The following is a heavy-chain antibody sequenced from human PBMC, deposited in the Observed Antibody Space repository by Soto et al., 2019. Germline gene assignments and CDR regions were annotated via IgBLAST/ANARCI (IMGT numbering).Heavy chain of an antibody. Sequence: QVQLVESGGGVVQPGRSLRLSCAASGFSFNNYGMHWVRQAPGKGLEWVAVVGGNGVTKFYADSVKGRFSISRDNSRKTLYLEMNSLITEDTAVYYCAEEFQRELHAFDIWGEGTVVTVSS. J-gene: IGHJ3*02. V-gene: IGHV3-30*18. CDR1: GFSFNNYG. CDR2: VGGNGVTK. D-gene: IGHD1-26*01. CDR3: AEEFQRELHAFDI.